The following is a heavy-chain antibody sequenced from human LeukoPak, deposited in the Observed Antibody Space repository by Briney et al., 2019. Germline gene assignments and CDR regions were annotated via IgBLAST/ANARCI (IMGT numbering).Heavy chain of an antibody. Sequence: GGSLRLSCAASGFTFSTYSMTWVRQGPGKGLEWVSSIYPRGDSTFYADSVKGRFTISRDNSKNTLYLQMSSLRTVDTAIYYCAKDVVPDSGWDLDYWGQGTLVTVSS. V-gene: IGHV3-23*01. J-gene: IGHJ4*02. CDR2: IYPRGDST. CDR3: AKDVVPDSGWDLDY. D-gene: IGHD6-19*01. CDR1: GFTFSTYS.